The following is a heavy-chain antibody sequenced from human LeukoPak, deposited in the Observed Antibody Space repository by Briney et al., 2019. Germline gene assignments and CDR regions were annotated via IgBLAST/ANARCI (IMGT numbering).Heavy chain of an antibody. CDR1: GFTVSSNY. V-gene: IGHV3-72*01. CDR3: VAFLSGYSY. D-gene: IGHD3-3*01. CDR2: TENKASRFTT. J-gene: IGHJ4*02. Sequence: GGSLRLSCAASGFTVSSNYMSWVRQAPGKGLEWVGRTENKASRFTTHYAATVKGRFTISRDDSKSSMFLQMNSLKAEDTAVYYCVAFLSGYSYWGQGTLVTVSS.